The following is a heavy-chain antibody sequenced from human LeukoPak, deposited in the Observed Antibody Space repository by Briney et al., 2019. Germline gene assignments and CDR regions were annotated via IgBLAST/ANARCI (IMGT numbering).Heavy chain of an antibody. CDR2: INPNSGGT. V-gene: IGHV1-2*02. D-gene: IGHD2-2*02. Sequence: ASVKVSCKASGYTFTGYYMHWVRQAPGQGLEWMGWINPNSGGTNYAQKFQGRVTMTRDTSISTAYMELSRLRSEDTTVYYCARVGGCSSTSCYINWFDPWGQGTLVTVSS. CDR3: ARVGGCSSTSCYINWFDP. CDR1: GYTFTGYY. J-gene: IGHJ5*02.